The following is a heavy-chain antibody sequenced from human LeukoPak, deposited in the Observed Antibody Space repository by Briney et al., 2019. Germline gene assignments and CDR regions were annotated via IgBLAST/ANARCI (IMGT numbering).Heavy chain of an antibody. CDR3: ARHPRDIEWELLFDY. CDR2: IYYSGNT. CDR1: GGSISSYY. V-gene: IGHV4-59*08. J-gene: IGHJ4*02. Sequence: PSETLSLTCTVSGGSISSYYWSWIRQPPGKGLEWVGYIYYSGNTNYNPSLKSRVTISVDTSKNQFSLKLSSVTAADTAVYYCARHPRDIEWELLFDYWGQGTLVTVSS. D-gene: IGHD1-26*01.